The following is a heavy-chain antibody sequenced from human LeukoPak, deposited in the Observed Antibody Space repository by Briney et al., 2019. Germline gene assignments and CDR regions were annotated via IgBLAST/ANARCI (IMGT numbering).Heavy chain of an antibody. CDR3: ARALRDYYYDCAFHY. CDR1: GFTFTIYW. CDR2: IKQDGSEK. J-gene: IGHJ4*02. V-gene: IGHV3-7*05. Sequence: GGGLRLSCAASGFTFTIYWMSWVRQAPGKGLEWVANIKQDGSEKYYVDSVKGRFTISRDNAKNSLYLQMNSLRAEDTAVYYCARALRDYYYDCAFHYWGQGTLVTV. D-gene: IGHD3-22*01.